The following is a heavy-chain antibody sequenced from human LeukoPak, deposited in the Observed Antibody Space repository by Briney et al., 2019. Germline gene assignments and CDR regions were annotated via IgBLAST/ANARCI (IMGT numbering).Heavy chain of an antibody. CDR1: GFTFSSYA. CDR2: INHSGST. CDR3: ARAPGGY. Sequence: GSLRLSCAASGFTFSSYAMSWIRQPPGKGLEWIGEINHSGSTNYNPSLKSRVTISVDTSKSQFSLKLSSVTAADTAVYYCARAPGGYWGQGTLVTVSS. V-gene: IGHV4-34*01. D-gene: IGHD3-10*01. J-gene: IGHJ4*02.